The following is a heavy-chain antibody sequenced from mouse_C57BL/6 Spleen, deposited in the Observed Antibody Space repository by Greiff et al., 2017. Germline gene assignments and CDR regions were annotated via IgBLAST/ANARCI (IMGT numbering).Heavy chain of an antibody. CDR3: ARELTGTRFAY. D-gene: IGHD4-1*01. CDR1: GYTFTSYW. V-gene: IGHV1-64*01. Sequence: QVQLQQPGAELVKPGASVKLSCKASGYTFTSYWMHWVKQRPGQGLEWIGMIHPNSGSTNYNEKFKSKATLTVDKSSSTAYMQLSSLTSEDSAVYYGARELTGTRFAYWGQGTLVTVSA. J-gene: IGHJ3*01. CDR2: IHPNSGST.